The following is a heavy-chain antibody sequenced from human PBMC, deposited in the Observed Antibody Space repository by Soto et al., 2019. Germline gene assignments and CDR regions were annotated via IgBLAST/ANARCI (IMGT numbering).Heavy chain of an antibody. CDR2: IYNSAKP. J-gene: IGHJ4*02. CDR3: GRVVIAATRRPDFDY. V-gene: IGHV4-39*01. Sequence: PSETLSLTCPVSGGSVNSAHYYWGWIRQPPAKGLEWIPSIYNSAKPSYNPSFKTLVTISADTSRNQLSPNLRSVTAAETAMYYCGRVVIAATRRPDFDYWGQGALVTVSS. CDR1: GGSVNSAHYY. D-gene: IGHD2-15*01.